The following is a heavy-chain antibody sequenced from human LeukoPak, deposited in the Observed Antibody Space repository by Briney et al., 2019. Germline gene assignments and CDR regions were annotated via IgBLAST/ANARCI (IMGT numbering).Heavy chain of an antibody. V-gene: IGHV4-59*01. CDR3: ARPRRYYDSSGPEGYFDY. D-gene: IGHD3-22*01. Sequence: SETLSLTCTVSGGSISSYYWSWIRQPPGKGLEWIGYIYYSGSTNYNPSLKSRVTISVDTSKNQFSLKLSSVTAADTAVYYCARPRRYYDSSGPEGYFDYWGQGTLVTVSS. J-gene: IGHJ4*02. CDR1: GGSISSYY. CDR2: IYYSGST.